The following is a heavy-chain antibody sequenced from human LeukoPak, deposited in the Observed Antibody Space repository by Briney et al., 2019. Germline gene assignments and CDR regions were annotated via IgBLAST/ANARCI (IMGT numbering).Heavy chain of an antibody. CDR2: ISGSGGST. V-gene: IGHV3-23*01. J-gene: IGHJ3*02. Sequence: GGSLRLSCAASGFTFSSYAVSWVRQAPGKGLEWVSAISGSGGSTYYADSVKGRFTISRDNSYSTLYLQMNSLRAEDTAGYYCARGVPTTRNAFDIWGQGTMVTVSS. D-gene: IGHD4-11*01. CDR1: GFTFSSYA. CDR3: ARGVPTTRNAFDI.